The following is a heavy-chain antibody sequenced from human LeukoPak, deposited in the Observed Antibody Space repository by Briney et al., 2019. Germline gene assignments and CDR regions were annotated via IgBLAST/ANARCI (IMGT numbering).Heavy chain of an antibody. CDR1: GFTFGRYG. Sequence: PGGSLRLSCAASGFTFGRYGMHWVRQAPGKGLEWVSGFGDSGVSMSDAASVKGRLTISRDNSKNTVYLQMNSLRAEDTAIYYCASRDPCSGGICYGLGYWGQGTLVTVSS. D-gene: IGHD2-15*01. CDR3: ASRDPCSGGICYGLGY. V-gene: IGHV3-23*01. J-gene: IGHJ4*02. CDR2: FGDSGVSM.